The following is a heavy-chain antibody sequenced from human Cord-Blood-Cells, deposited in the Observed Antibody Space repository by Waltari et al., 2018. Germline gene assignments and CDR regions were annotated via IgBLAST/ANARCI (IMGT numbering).Heavy chain of an antibody. D-gene: IGHD1-26*01. Sequence: EVQLVESGGGLVPPGGSLRLSCAASGFTFSSYEMTWVRQAPGKGLEWVSYISSSGSTIYYADSVKGRFTISRDNAKNSLYLQMNSLRAEDTAVYYCARHPYSGSYYYFDYWGQGTLVTVSS. J-gene: IGHJ4*02. CDR1: GFTFSSYE. V-gene: IGHV3-48*03. CDR2: ISSSGSTI. CDR3: ARHPYSGSYYYFDY.